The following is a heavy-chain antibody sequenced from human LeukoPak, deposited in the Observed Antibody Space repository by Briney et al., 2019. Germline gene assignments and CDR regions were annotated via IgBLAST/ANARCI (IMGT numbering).Heavy chain of an antibody. D-gene: IGHD3-10*01. CDR2: ISWNSGSI. Sequence: GGSLRLSCAASGFTFDDYAMHWVRQAPGKGLEWVSGISWNSGSIGYADSVKGRFTISRDNAKNSLYLQMNSLRAEDTALYYCAKSLWFGDSAFDTWGQGTMVTVSS. J-gene: IGHJ3*02. CDR3: AKSLWFGDSAFDT. V-gene: IGHV3-9*01. CDR1: GFTFDDYA.